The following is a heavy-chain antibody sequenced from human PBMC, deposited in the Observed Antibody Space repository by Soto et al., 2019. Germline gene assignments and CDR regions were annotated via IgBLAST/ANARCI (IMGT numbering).Heavy chain of an antibody. CDR1: GFSLSTLGTC. Sequence: SGPTLVNPTQTLALACTFSGFSLSTLGTCVTWIRQPPGKALEWLALINWDNNKYYSTSLKTRLTISRDTSKNQVVLTMTNVDPVDTATYYCARIPHYSDSYYMDYWGQGTLVTVSS. J-gene: IGHJ4*02. V-gene: IGHV2-70*01. D-gene: IGHD2-21*01. CDR2: INWDNNK. CDR3: ARIPHYSDSYYMDY.